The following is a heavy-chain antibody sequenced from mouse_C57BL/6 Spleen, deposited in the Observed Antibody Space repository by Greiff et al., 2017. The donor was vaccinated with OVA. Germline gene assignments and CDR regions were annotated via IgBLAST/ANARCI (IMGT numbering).Heavy chain of an antibody. J-gene: IGHJ2*01. CDR1: GYTFTSYW. CDR3: ARGRGYYYGFDY. Sequence: QVQLQQPGAELVMPGASVKLSCKASGYTFTSYWMHWVKQRPGQGLEWIGEIDPSDSYTNYNQKFKGKSTLTVEKSSSTAYMQLSSLTSEDSAVYYCARGRGYYYGFDYWGQGTTLTVSS. CDR2: IDPSDSYT. V-gene: IGHV1-69*01. D-gene: IGHD1-1*01.